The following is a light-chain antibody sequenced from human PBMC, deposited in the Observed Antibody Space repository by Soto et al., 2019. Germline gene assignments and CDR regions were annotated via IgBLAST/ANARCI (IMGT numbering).Light chain of an antibody. CDR1: QSVSSGY. Sequence: ENVLTQSPGTLSLSPGDGATLSCRASQSVSSGYLAWYQQKPGQAPRLLIYGASRRATGIPARFSGSGSGTDFTLTISSLEPEDFAVYYCQQYGSSLPVTFGQGTRLEIK. J-gene: IGKJ5*01. V-gene: IGKV3-20*01. CDR3: QQYGSSLPVT. CDR2: GAS.